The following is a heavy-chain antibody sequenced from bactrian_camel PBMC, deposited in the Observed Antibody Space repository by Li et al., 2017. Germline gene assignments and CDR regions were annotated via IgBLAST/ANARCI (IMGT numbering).Heavy chain of an antibody. D-gene: IGHD2*01. V-gene: IGHV3S53*01. CDR2: IDSEGRT. Sequence: VQLVESGGGSVQTGGSLRLSCTSSGHTYGLYCLGWFRQIPGKKREGLASIDSEGRTTSADPVKGRFTISRDNAKNTLYLQMSSLKLEDSAMYYCAADYVCPWWYASDLGYNYWGQGTQVTVS. J-gene: IGHJ4*01. CDR3: AADYVCPWWYASDLGYNY. CDR1: GHTYGLYC.